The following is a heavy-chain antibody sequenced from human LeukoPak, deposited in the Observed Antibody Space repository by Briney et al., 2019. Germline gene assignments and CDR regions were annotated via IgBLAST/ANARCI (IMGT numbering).Heavy chain of an antibody. D-gene: IGHD6-13*01. Sequence: QSGGSLRLSCAASGFTFDDYAMHWVRQAPGKGLEWVSLISWDGGSTYYADSVKGRFTISRDNSKNSLYLQMNSLRAEGTALYYCAKGFQTWYSSSWDYYYYYMDVWGKGTTVTVSS. CDR1: GFTFDDYA. CDR3: AKGFQTWYSSSWDYYYYYMDV. CDR2: ISWDGGST. J-gene: IGHJ6*03. V-gene: IGHV3-43D*03.